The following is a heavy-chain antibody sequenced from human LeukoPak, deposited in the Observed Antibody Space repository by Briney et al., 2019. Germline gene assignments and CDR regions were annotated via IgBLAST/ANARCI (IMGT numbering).Heavy chain of an antibody. D-gene: IGHD3-10*01. CDR1: GDSISYFY. CDR3: ARGKEWFGELSFDY. Sequence: PSETLSLTCSVSGDSISYFYWSWIRQAAGKGLEWIGRTSSSGNTDYNASLKSRVTMSVDTSKNQLSLKVSSVTAADTAVYYCARGKEWFGELSFDYWGQGTLVTVSS. V-gene: IGHV4-4*07. CDR2: TSSSGNT. J-gene: IGHJ4*02.